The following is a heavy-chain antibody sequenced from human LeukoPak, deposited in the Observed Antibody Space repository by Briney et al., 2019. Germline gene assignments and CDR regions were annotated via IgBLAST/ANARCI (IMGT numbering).Heavy chain of an antibody. CDR3: ARSYGGYVFDY. D-gene: IGHD5-12*01. CDR1: GFTFRDYY. J-gene: IGHJ4*02. Sequence: GGSLRLSCAASGFTFRDYYMSWIRQAPGKGLEWVSYISSSSSYTNYADSVKGRFTISRDNAKNSLYLQMNSLRAEDTAVYYCARSYGGYVFDYWGRGILVTVSS. CDR2: ISSSSSYT. V-gene: IGHV3-11*03.